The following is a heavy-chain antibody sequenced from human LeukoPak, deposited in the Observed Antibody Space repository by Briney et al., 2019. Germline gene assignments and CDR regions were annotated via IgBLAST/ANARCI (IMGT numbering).Heavy chain of an antibody. CDR1: GFTFSSYE. Sequence: GGSLRLSWAASGFTFSSYEMNWVRQAPGKGLEWVAYITSSGRIKYYADSVKGRFTISRDNAKNSLYLQMNSLRAEDTAVYYCASTGGYGSGTYDYYYFGMDVWGQGTTVTVSS. CDR3: ASTGGYGSGTYDYYYFGMDV. V-gene: IGHV3-48*03. J-gene: IGHJ6*02. CDR2: ITSSGRIK. D-gene: IGHD3-10*01.